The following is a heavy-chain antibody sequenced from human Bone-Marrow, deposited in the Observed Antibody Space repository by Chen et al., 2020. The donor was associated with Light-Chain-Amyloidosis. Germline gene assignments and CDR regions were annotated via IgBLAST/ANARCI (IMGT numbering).Heavy chain of an antibody. CDR1: GGSISSSSYY. D-gene: IGHD4-17*01. J-gene: IGHJ5*02. Sequence: QLQLQESGPGLVKPSETLSLTCTVSGGSISSSSYYWGWIRQPPGKGLEWIGSIYYSGSTYYNPSLKSRVTISVDTSKNQFSLKLSSVTAADTAVYYCARAYGDYNNWFDPWGQGTLVTVS. V-gene: IGHV4-39*01. CDR3: ARAYGDYNNWFDP. CDR2: IYYSGST.